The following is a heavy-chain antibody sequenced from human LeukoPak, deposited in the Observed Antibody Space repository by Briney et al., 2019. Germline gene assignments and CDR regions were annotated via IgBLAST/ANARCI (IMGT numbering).Heavy chain of an antibody. Sequence: PSETLSLTCTVSGGSISSYYWSWIRQPPGKGLEWIGYIYYSGSTNYNPSLKSRVTISVDTSKNQFSLKLSSVTAADTAVYYCARDSWRGSYIFDYWGQGTLVTVSS. D-gene: IGHD1-26*01. CDR3: ARDSWRGSYIFDY. J-gene: IGHJ4*02. CDR1: GGSISSYY. CDR2: IYYSGST. V-gene: IGHV4-59*01.